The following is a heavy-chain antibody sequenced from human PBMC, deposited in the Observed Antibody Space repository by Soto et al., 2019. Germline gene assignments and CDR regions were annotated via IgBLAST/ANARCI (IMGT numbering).Heavy chain of an antibody. J-gene: IGHJ3*02. CDR3: ARHQIAAAGTRSAFDI. Sequence: GESLKISCKGSGYSFTSYWIGWVRQMPGKGLEWMGSIYPGDSDTRYSPSFQGQVTISADKSISTAYLQWSSLKASDTAMYYCARHQIAAAGTRSAFDIWGQGTMVTVSS. D-gene: IGHD6-13*01. CDR1: GYSFTSYW. CDR2: IYPGDSDT. V-gene: IGHV5-51*01.